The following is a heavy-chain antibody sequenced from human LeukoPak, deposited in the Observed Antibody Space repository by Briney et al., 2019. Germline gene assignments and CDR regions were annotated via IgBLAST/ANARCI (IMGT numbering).Heavy chain of an antibody. CDR1: GFTFSSYN. V-gene: IGHV3-21*01. Sequence: GGSLRVSCAASGFTFSSYNMHWVRQAPGKGLEWVSSISGSSTYIYYADSVKGRFTISRDNAKNSLYLQMNSLRVEDMAVYYCARVSSGPPDYWGQGTLVTVSS. CDR2: ISGSSTYI. J-gene: IGHJ4*02. D-gene: IGHD6-19*01. CDR3: ARVSSGPPDY.